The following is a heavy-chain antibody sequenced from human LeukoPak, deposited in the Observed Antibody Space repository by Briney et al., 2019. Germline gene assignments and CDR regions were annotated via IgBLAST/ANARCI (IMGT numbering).Heavy chain of an antibody. Sequence: SQTLSLTCTVSGGSISSGDHYWSWIRQPPGKGLEWIGYIYYSGSTYYNPSLKSRVTISVDTSKNQFSLKLNSVTAADTAVYYCARVNRYYYYGMDVWGQGTTVTVSS. D-gene: IGHD1-14*01. CDR2: IYYSGST. V-gene: IGHV4-30-4*01. J-gene: IGHJ6*02. CDR1: GGSISSGDHY. CDR3: ARVNRYYYYGMDV.